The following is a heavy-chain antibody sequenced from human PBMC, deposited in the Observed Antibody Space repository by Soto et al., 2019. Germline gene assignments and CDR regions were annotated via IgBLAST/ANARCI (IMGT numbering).Heavy chain of an antibody. D-gene: IGHD5-12*01. V-gene: IGHV1-69*01. CDR3: ARDREGVGYSGYVHNWFDP. CDR1: GGTFSSYA. Sequence: QVQLVQSGAEVKKPGSSVKVSCKASGGTFSSYAISWVRQAPGQGLEWMEGIIPIFGTANYAQKFQGRVTITADESTSTAYMELSSLRSEDTAVYYCARDREGVGYSGYVHNWFDPWGQGTLVTVSS. J-gene: IGHJ5*02. CDR2: IIPIFGTA.